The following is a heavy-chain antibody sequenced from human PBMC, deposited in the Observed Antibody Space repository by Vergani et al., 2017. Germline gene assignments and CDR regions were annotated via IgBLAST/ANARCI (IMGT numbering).Heavy chain of an antibody. CDR1: GGTFSSYA. D-gene: IGHD2-21*01. CDR3: ARDLLGRHHFDY. Sequence: QVQLVQSGAEVKKPGSSVKVSCKASGGTFSSYAISWVRQAPGQGLEWMGRIIPIFGTANYAQKFQGRVTITADESTSTAYMELSSLRAEDTGVYDWARDLLGRHHFDYWGQGTLVTVSS. V-gene: IGHV1-69*18. CDR2: IIPIFGTA. J-gene: IGHJ4*02.